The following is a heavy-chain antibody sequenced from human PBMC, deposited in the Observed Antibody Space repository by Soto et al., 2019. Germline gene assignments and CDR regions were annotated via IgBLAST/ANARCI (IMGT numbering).Heavy chain of an antibody. J-gene: IGHJ4*02. Sequence: SETLSLTCSVSGGSINSRSYSWGWIRQPPGKGLEWIGTFYNNENPYYNPSLKSRVTISVDRSKNQFSLKLSSVTAADTAVYYCARGNVVPLDYWGQGTLVTVSS. V-gene: IGHV4-39*07. CDR1: GGSINSRSYS. CDR2: FYNNENP. D-gene: IGHD2-21*01. CDR3: ARGNVVPLDY.